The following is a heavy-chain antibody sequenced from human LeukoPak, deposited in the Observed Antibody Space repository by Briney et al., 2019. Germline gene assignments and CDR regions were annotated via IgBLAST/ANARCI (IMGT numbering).Heavy chain of an antibody. V-gene: IGHV3-30*04. CDR1: GFTFSSYA. Sequence: GRSLRLSCADSGFTFSSYAMHRVRQAPGKGLEWVAVISYDGSNKYYADSVKGRFTISRDNSKNTLYLQMNSLRAEDTAVYYCARRAGAYSHPYDYWGQGTLVTVSS. J-gene: IGHJ4*02. CDR2: ISYDGSNK. D-gene: IGHD4/OR15-4a*01. CDR3: ARRAGAYSHPYDY.